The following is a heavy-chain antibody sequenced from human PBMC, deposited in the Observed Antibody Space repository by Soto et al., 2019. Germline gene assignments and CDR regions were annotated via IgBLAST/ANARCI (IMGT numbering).Heavy chain of an antibody. CDR3: ARDRGTTTVTFDAFQH. J-gene: IGHJ1*01. Sequence: EVQLLESGGGLVQPGGSLRLSCAASGFSFNSYSMSWVRQAPGKGLEWVAGIIGSGDSAYYADSVKRRFTISRDNSKNTLSLQMNSLRAGDTAIYYCARDRGTTTVTFDAFQHWGQGTLVAVSS. CDR2: IIGSGDSA. V-gene: IGHV3-23*01. CDR1: GFSFNSYS. D-gene: IGHD4-17*01.